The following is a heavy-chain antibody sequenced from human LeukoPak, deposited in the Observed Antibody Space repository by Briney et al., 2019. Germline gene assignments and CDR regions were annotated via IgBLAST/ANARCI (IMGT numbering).Heavy chain of an antibody. J-gene: IGHJ4*02. Sequence: PSQTLSLTCTVSGGSISSGGYYWSWIRQPPGKGLEWTGYIYHSGSTYYNPSLKSRVTISVDRSKNQFSLKLSSVTAADTAVYYCAGALAAAIDYWGQGTLVTVSS. CDR3: AGALAAAIDY. CDR2: IYHSGST. CDR1: GGSISSGGYY. D-gene: IGHD6-13*01. V-gene: IGHV4-30-2*01.